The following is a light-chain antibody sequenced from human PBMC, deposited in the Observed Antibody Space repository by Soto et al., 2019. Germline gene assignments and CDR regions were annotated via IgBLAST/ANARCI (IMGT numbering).Light chain of an antibody. CDR3: SSYTSTRVV. Sequence: QSALTQPASVSVPPGQSITISCTGTSSDVGGYNYVSWYQQHPGKAPKLMIYDVSNRPSGVSNRFSGSKSGNTSSLTISGLQAEDEADYYCSSYTSTRVVFGTGTKVT. V-gene: IGLV2-14*01. J-gene: IGLJ1*01. CDR1: SSDVGGYNY. CDR2: DVS.